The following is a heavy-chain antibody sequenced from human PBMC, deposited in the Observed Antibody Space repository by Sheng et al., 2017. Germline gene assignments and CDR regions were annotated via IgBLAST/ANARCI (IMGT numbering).Heavy chain of an antibody. CDR1: GYTFTSYG. V-gene: IGHV1-18*01. CDR3: AREAGVTMVQGVMWWFDP. J-gene: IGHJ5*02. CDR2: ISAYNGNT. D-gene: IGHD3-10*01. Sequence: QVQLVQSGAEVKKPGASVKVSCKASGYTFTSYGISWVRQAPGQGLEWMGWISAYNGNTNYAQKLQGRVTMTTDTSTSTAYMELRSLRSDDTAVYYCAREAGVTMVQGVMWWFDPLGPREPWSPSPQ.